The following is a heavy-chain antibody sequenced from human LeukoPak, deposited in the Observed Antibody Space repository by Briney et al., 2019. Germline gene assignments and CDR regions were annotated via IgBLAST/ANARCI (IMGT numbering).Heavy chain of an antibody. CDR2: MYYSGST. Sequence: PSETLSLTCTVSGGSISSSRYYWGWIRQPPGKGLEWIGSMYYSGSTYYNPSLKSRVTISVDTSKNQFSLKLSSVTAADTAVYYCASLRDGYNFDCWGQGTLVTVSS. D-gene: IGHD5-24*01. CDR3: ASLRDGYNFDC. J-gene: IGHJ4*02. V-gene: IGHV4-39*01. CDR1: GGSISSSRYY.